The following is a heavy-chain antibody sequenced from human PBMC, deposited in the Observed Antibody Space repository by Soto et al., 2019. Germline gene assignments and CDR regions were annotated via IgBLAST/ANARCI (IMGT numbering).Heavy chain of an antibody. D-gene: IGHD6-19*01. CDR2: IKPKSEGETA. CDR1: RFNFSAAW. Sequence: EMQLVQSGGGLVKPGGSLRLSCVASRFNFSAAWLNWIRQAPGKGLEWVGRIKPKSEGETADYTAPVRGRFTSSRDDSQNTLHLQMDSLKTEDTAVYYGATVPYSCGPTWGLGVLVTVSS. J-gene: IGHJ4*02. CDR3: ATVPYSCGPT. V-gene: IGHV3-15*07.